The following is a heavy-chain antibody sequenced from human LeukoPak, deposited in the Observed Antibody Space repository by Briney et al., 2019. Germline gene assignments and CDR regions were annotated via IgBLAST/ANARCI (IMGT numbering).Heavy chain of an antibody. Sequence: GGSLRLPCAASGFTFSSYWMHWVRQAPGKGLVWVSRINSDGSSTSYADSVKGRFTISRDNAKNSLYLQMNSLRGEDTAVFYCARPQGYFAANFDYWGQGTLVTVSS. CDR1: GFTFSSYW. CDR3: ARPQGYFAANFDY. CDR2: INSDGSST. D-gene: IGHD3-22*01. V-gene: IGHV3-74*01. J-gene: IGHJ4*02.